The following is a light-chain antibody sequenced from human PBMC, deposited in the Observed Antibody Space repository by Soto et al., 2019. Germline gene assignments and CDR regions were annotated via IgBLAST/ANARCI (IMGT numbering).Light chain of an antibody. Sequence: QSALTQPASVSGSPGQSITISCTGTSSDVGNYDIVSWYQQHPGKAPKLIIYEVTSRPSGISNRFSGSKSGNTASLTISGLQAEDEADYYCSSYTGRSTLEMVFGGGTKLTVL. CDR1: SSDVGNYDI. CDR2: EVT. CDR3: SSYTGRSTLEMV. V-gene: IGLV2-14*01. J-gene: IGLJ2*01.